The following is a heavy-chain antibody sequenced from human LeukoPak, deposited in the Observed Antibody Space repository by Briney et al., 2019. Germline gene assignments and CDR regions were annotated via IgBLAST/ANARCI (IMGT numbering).Heavy chain of an antibody. CDR3: AREWGGYNASDY. J-gene: IGHJ4*02. CDR1: GFTFSSYS. CDR2: ISSSSSYI. Sequence: PGGSLRLSCAASGFTFSSYSMNWVRQAPGKGLEWVSSISSSSSYIYYADSVKGRFTISRDNAKNSLYLQMNSLRAEDTAVYYCAREWGGYNASDYWGQGTLVTVSS. D-gene: IGHD5-24*01. V-gene: IGHV3-21*01.